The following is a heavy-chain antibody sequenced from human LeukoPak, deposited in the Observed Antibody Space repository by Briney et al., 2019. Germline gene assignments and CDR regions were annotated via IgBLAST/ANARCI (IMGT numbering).Heavy chain of an antibody. CDR2: ISWNSGSI. Sequence: PGGSLGLSCAASGFTFDDYAMHWVRQAPGKGLEWVSGISWNSGSIGYADSVKGRFTISRDNAKNSLYLQMNSLRAEDTALYYCAKDMEWELTYYFDYWGQGTLVTVSS. CDR1: GFTFDDYA. V-gene: IGHV3-9*01. D-gene: IGHD1-26*01. J-gene: IGHJ4*02. CDR3: AKDMEWELTYYFDY.